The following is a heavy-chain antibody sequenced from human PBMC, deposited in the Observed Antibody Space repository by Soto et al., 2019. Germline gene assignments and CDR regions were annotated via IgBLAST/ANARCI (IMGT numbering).Heavy chain of an antibody. Sequence: LRLSCAASGFTFSSYAMSWVRQAPGKGLEWVSAISGSGGSTYYADSVKGRFTISRDNSKNTLYLQMNSLRAEDTAVYYCAKVPVAPGHNWFDPWGQGTLVTVSS. J-gene: IGHJ5*02. D-gene: IGHD2-2*01. CDR3: AKVPVAPGHNWFDP. V-gene: IGHV3-23*01. CDR1: GFTFSSYA. CDR2: ISGSGGST.